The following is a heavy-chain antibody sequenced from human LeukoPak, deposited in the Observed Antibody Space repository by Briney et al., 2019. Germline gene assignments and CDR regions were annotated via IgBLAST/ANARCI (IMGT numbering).Heavy chain of an antibody. CDR1: GYTFTSYD. CDR2: MNPNSGNT. D-gene: IGHD3-3*01. CDR3: VGSQFGVVPLPCYYYYGMDV. Sequence: PSASVKVSCKASGYTFTSYDINWVRQATGQGLEWMGWMNPNSGNTGYAQKFQGRVTMTRNTSISTAYMEPSSLRSEDTAVYYCVGSQFGVVPLPCYYYYGMDVWGQGTTVTVSS. V-gene: IGHV1-8*01. J-gene: IGHJ6*02.